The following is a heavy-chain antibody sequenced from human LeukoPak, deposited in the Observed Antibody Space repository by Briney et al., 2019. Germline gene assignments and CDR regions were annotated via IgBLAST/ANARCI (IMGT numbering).Heavy chain of an antibody. V-gene: IGHV1-8*01. J-gene: IGHJ4*02. CDR1: GNTFTSYD. D-gene: IGHD3-22*01. CDR3: AIKLSSGGY. CDR2: VNPNSANT. Sequence: GASVKVSCKASGNTFTSYDINWVRQATGQGLEWMGWVNPNSANTAYAQKFQGRVTMTRNTSISTAYMELSSLRSEDTAVYYCAIKLSSGGYWGQGTLVTVSS.